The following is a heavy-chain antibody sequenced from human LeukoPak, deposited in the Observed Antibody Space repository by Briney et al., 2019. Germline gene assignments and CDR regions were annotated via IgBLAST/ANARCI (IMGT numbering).Heavy chain of an antibody. D-gene: IGHD3-10*01. CDR3: ARHQSYGSGTYYAPFDY. CDR1: NYSISNSLY. Sequence: SETLSLTCSGSNYSISNSLYWGWIRQPPMKGLEWIGSIYYSGSTEYNLSLKSRVTISVDTSRNQFSLKLSSVTAADTAVYYCARHQSYGSGTYYAPFDYWGQGILVTVSS. CDR2: IYYSGST. V-gene: IGHV4-39*01. J-gene: IGHJ4*02.